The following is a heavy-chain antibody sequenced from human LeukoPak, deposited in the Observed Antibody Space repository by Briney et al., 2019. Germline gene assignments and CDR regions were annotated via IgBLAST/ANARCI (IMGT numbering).Heavy chain of an antibody. J-gene: IGHJ3*02. CDR3: ARGLQENLAWLQAFSAFDI. V-gene: IGHV1-18*01. CDR1: GYTFTSYG. D-gene: IGHD5-12*01. CDR2: ISAYTGNT. Sequence: ASVKVSCKASGYTFTSYGINWVRQAPGQGLEWMGWISAYTGNTNYAQKLQGRVTMTTDTSTSTAYMELRSLRSDDTAVYYCARGLQENLAWLQAFSAFDIWGQGTMVTVSS.